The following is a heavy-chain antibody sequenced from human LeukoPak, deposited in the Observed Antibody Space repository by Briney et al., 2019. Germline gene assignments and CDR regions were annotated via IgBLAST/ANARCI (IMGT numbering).Heavy chain of an antibody. CDR2: IRSKIHGGTV. V-gene: IGHV3-15*01. CDR3: STYNINHGWY. Sequence: GSRTPSSAASGLSFSYAWTHWVRQAPGKGLEWVAHIRSKIHGGTVAYAGHVSGRFTISRDDSQNTLYLQMHNLKTEDTAVYYCSTYNINHGWYWGQATL. CDR1: GLSFSYAW. D-gene: IGHD6-19*01. J-gene: IGHJ1*01.